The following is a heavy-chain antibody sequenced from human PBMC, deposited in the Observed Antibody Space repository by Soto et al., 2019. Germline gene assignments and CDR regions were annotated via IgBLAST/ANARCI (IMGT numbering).Heavy chain of an antibody. V-gene: IGHV1-69*13. CDR2: IIPIFGTA. Sequence: SVKVSCKASGGTFSSYAISWVRRAPGQGLEWMGGIIPIFGTANYAQKFQGRVTITADESTSTAYMELSSLRSEDTAVYYCARGPLRFLEWFPNWFDPWGQGTLVTVSS. CDR1: GGTFSSYA. D-gene: IGHD3-3*01. J-gene: IGHJ5*02. CDR3: ARGPLRFLEWFPNWFDP.